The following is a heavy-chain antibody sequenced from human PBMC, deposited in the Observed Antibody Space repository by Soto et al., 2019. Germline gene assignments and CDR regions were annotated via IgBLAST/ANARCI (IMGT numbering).Heavy chain of an antibody. J-gene: IGHJ4*02. D-gene: IGHD6-19*01. V-gene: IGHV4-4*02. CDR3: ARRYSSGWSTRGYFDY. Sequence: SETLSLTCAVSGGSISSSNWWSWVRQPPGKGLEWIGEIYHSGSTNYNPSLKSRVTISVDKSKNQFSLKLSSVTAADTAVYYCARRYSSGWSTRGYFDYWGQGTLVTVSS. CDR2: IYHSGST. CDR1: GGSISSSNW.